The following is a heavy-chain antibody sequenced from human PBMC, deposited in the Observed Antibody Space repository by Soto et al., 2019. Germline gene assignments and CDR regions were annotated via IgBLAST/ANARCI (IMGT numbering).Heavy chain of an antibody. CDR3: AKERSMPTVTTMGLRWFDP. Sequence: EVQLLESGGGLVQPGGSLRLSCAASGFTFSSYAMSWVRQAPGKGLEWVSAISGSGGSTYYADSVKGRFTISRDNSKNTLYLQLNSLTAEDTAVYYCAKERSMPTVTTMGLRWFDPWGQGTLVTVSS. CDR2: ISGSGGST. V-gene: IGHV3-23*01. J-gene: IGHJ5*02. D-gene: IGHD4-17*01. CDR1: GFTFSSYA.